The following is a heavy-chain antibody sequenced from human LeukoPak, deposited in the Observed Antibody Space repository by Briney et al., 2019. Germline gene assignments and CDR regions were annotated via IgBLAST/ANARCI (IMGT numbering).Heavy chain of an antibody. CDR1: GGSFSGYY. V-gene: IGHV4-34*01. CDR3: ARIDIVVVPAAIRGAYYYGMDV. CDR2: INHSGST. J-gene: IGHJ6*02. Sequence: SETLSLTCAVYGGSFSGYYWSWIRQPPGKGLEWIGEINHSGSTNYNPSLKSRVTISVDTSKNQFSLKLSSVTAADTAVYYCARIDIVVVPAAIRGAYYYGMDVWGQGTTVTVSS. D-gene: IGHD2-2*01.